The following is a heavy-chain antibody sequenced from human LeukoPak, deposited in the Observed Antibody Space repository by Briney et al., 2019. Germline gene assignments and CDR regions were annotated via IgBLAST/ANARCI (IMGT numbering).Heavy chain of an antibody. Sequence: GALRLSCAASGFTFSSYGMHWVRQAPGEGLEWVAFIHFDGSNKYYADSVKGRFTISRDNSKNTLYLQMNSLRAEDTAVYYCAGSGSYATFDYWGQGTLVTVSS. J-gene: IGHJ4*02. CDR1: GFTFSSYG. CDR2: IHFDGSNK. D-gene: IGHD3-10*01. V-gene: IGHV3-30*02. CDR3: AGSGSYATFDY.